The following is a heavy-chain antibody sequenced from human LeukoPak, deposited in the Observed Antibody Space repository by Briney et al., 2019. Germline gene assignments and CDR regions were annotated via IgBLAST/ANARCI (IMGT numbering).Heavy chain of an antibody. V-gene: IGHV3-74*01. CDR1: GFSLSGYW. CDR3: TRVQAGRSGLMDV. D-gene: IGHD2-8*02. CDR2: ISPEGSGT. Sequence: GGSLRLSCAASGFSLSGYWMHWVRHAPGKGLVWVSRISPEGSGTTYADSVKGRFTISRDNAKNTLYLQMNSLRDEDAAVYHCTRVQAGRSGLMDVWGRGTTVTVSS. J-gene: IGHJ6*02.